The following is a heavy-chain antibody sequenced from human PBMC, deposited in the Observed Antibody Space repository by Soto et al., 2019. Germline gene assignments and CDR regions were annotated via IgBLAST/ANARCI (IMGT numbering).Heavy chain of an antibody. D-gene: IGHD4-17*01. CDR2: IVPIFGTR. J-gene: IGHJ5*02. V-gene: IGHV1-69*12. CDR1: GGTFRRQA. Sequence: QVQLVQSGTEVKKPGSSVKGSCKASGGTFRRQALSWVRQAPGQGLEWMGGIVPIFGTRSYAQKFQGRVTITADQSTGTVHMELSSLRSDDTAIYYCARSEVTDYADYFCFDPWGQGTLVIVSS. CDR3: ARSEVTDYADYFCFDP.